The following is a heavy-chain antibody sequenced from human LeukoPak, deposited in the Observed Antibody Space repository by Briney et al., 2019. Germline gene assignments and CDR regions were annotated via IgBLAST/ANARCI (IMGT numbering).Heavy chain of an antibody. Sequence: PGGSLRLSCAASGFTFSSYSMNWVRQAPGKGLEWVSSISSSSSYIYYADSVKGRLTISRDNAKNSLYLQMNSLRAEDTAVYYCARDNYDSSGYPDYWGQGTLVTVSS. J-gene: IGHJ4*02. CDR2: ISSSSSYI. D-gene: IGHD3-22*01. V-gene: IGHV3-21*01. CDR3: ARDNYDSSGYPDY. CDR1: GFTFSSYS.